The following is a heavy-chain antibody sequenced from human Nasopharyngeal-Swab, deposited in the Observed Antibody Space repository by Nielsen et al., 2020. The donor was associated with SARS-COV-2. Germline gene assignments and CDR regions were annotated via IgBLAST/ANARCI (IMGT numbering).Heavy chain of an antibody. CDR3: AKDGTIGYSHFDD. D-gene: IGHD3-22*01. CDR1: GFTFSNFA. Sequence: GESLKISCAASGFTFSNFAMSWVRQAPGKGLEWVSVIVGNGATTYYTASVKGRFTISRDNYRNTLYLQMNSLRADDTAVYSCAKDGTIGYSHFDDWGQGTLVTVSS. J-gene: IGHJ4*02. V-gene: IGHV3-23*01. CDR2: IVGNGATT.